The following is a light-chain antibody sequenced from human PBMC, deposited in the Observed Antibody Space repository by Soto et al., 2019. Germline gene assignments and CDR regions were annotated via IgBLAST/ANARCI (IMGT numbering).Light chain of an antibody. Sequence: QSVLTQPPSVSAAPGQKVTHSCSGSSSNIGNNYVSWYQQLPGTAPKLLIYDNNKRPSGIPDRFSGSKSGTSATLGITGLQTGDEADYYCGTWDSSLSAVVFGGATKLTVL. CDR2: DNN. CDR1: SSNIGNNY. J-gene: IGLJ2*01. V-gene: IGLV1-51*01. CDR3: GTWDSSLSAVV.